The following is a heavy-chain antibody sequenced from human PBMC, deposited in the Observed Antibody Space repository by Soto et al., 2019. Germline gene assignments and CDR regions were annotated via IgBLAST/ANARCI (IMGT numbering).Heavy chain of an antibody. CDR3: ARDRAYGYSSSLYNWLDP. Sequence: PSETLSLTCTVSGGSMNAHFWSWIRQSAGKGLEWIGRIYTSGSTNYNPSLKSRVTMSVDTSKNQFSLKLSSVTAADTAVYYCARDRAYGYSSSLYNWLDPWGQGTLVTVSS. J-gene: IGHJ5*02. CDR2: IYTSGST. V-gene: IGHV4-4*07. D-gene: IGHD6-13*01. CDR1: GGSMNAHF.